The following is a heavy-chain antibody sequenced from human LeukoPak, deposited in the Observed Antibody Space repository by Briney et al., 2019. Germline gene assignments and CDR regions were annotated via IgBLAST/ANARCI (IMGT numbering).Heavy chain of an antibody. Sequence: PGESLKISCKGSGYSFTSYWIGWVRQMPGKGLEWMGIIYPGDSDTRYSPSFQGQVTISADKSISTAYLQWSSLKASDTAMYYCARLKTGHSYGYFGPSNIDYWGQGTLVTVSS. J-gene: IGHJ4*02. CDR3: ARLKTGHSYGYFGPSNIDY. V-gene: IGHV5-51*01. CDR1: GYSFTSYW. D-gene: IGHD5-18*01. CDR2: IYPGDSDT.